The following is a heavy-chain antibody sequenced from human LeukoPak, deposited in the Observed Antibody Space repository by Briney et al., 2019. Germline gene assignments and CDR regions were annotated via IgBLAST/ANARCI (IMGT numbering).Heavy chain of an antibody. CDR3: ARQPRAAAALDWFDP. D-gene: IGHD6-13*01. CDR2: INPSGGST. V-gene: IGHV1-46*01. Sequence: SSVKVSCKASGYTYTSYYMHWERQAPGQGLEWMGIINPSGGSTSYAQKFQGRVTMTRDTSTSTVYMELSSLRAEDTAVYYCARQPRAAAALDWFDPWSQGTLVTVSS. J-gene: IGHJ5*02. CDR1: GYTYTSYY.